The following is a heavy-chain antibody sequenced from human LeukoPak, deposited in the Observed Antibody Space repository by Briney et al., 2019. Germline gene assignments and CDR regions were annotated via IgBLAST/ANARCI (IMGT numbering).Heavy chain of an antibody. V-gene: IGHV4-59*08. J-gene: IGHJ3*02. CDR2: IYYRGST. D-gene: IGHD6-13*01. Sequence: SETVSLTCTVSGGSINISYWSWIRQPPGKGLEWIGYIYYRGSTNYNPSLKSRVTISVDTSKNQYSLKLSSVTAADTAVYYCARSGVFTGYDAFDIWGQGTMVTVSS. CDR1: GGSINISY. CDR3: ARSGVFTGYDAFDI.